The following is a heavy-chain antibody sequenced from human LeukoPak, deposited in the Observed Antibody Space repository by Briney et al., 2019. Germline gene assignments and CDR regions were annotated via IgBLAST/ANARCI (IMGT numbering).Heavy chain of an antibody. D-gene: IGHD3-16*02. J-gene: IGHJ4*02. Sequence: GGSLRLSCAASGFTFDDYGMSWVRQAPGKGLEWVSGINWNGGSTGYADSVKGRFTISRDNAKNSLYLQMNSLRAEDTAVYYCAREITPPYDYVWGSYRYPFFDYWGQGTLVTVSS. CDR2: INWNGGST. CDR3: AREITPPYDYVWGSYRYPFFDY. CDR1: GFTFDDYG. V-gene: IGHV3-20*04.